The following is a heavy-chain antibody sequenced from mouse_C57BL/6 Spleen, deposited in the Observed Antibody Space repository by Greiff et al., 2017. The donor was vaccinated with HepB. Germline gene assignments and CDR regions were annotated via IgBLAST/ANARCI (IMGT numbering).Heavy chain of an antibody. CDR3: ARATVVPSYYFDY. CDR2: IRNKANGYTT. V-gene: IGHV7-3*01. D-gene: IGHD1-1*01. J-gene: IGHJ2*01. CDR1: GFTFTDYY. Sequence: EVQLQESGGGLVQPGGSLSLSCAASGFTFTDYYMSWVRQPPGKALEWLGFIRNKANGYTTEYSASVKGRFTISRDNSQSILYLQMNALRAEDSATYYCARATVVPSYYFDYWGQGTTLTVSS.